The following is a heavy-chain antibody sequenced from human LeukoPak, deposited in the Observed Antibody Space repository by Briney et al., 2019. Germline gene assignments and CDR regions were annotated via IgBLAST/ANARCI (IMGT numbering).Heavy chain of an antibody. CDR3: TRDMRGAAAADDDFDI. CDR2: VKPNSGDT. D-gene: IGHD6-13*01. V-gene: IGHV1-8*01. J-gene: IGHJ3*02. Sequence: ASVKVSCKASGYTFTSCEIKWVRQTTGQGLEWMGWVKPNSGDTGYAQNIQGRVTITRDSSIRTAYMELSRLGSEDTAVYYCTRDMRGAAAADDDFDIWGQGTMVTVSS. CDR1: GYTFTSCE.